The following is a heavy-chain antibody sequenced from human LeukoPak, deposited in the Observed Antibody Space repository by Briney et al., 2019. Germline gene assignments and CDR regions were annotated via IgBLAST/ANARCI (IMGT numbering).Heavy chain of an antibody. D-gene: IGHD5-12*01. J-gene: IGHJ4*02. CDR1: GGSISSSNYY. V-gene: IGHV4-39*07. CDR2: INHSGST. CDR3: ARRSMGATRYFDY. Sequence: SETLSLTCTVSGGSISSSNYYWGWIRQPPGKGLEWIGEINHSGSTNYNPSLKSRVTISVDTSKNQFSLKLSSVTAADTAVYYCARRSMGATRYFDYWGQGTLVTVSS.